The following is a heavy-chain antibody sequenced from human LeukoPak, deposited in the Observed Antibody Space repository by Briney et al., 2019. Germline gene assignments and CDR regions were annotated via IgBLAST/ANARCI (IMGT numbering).Heavy chain of an antibody. J-gene: IGHJ4*02. CDR2: MYISGST. CDR3: ARDYLVGAPLDS. V-gene: IGHV4-4*07. Sequence: SETLSLACTVSGVSITNYYWAWIRQPAGKGLEWIGRMYISGSTNYNPSLKSRVSISIDKTKNQFSLKLRSVTAADTAIYYCARDYLVGAPLDSWGQGTLVTVSS. CDR1: GVSITNYY. D-gene: IGHD1-26*01.